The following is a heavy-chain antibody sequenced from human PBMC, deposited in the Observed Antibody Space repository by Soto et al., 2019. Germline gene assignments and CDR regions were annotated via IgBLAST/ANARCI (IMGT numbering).Heavy chain of an antibody. CDR3: ASSIAAAGGMDV. CDR1: GGSFSGYY. V-gene: IGHV4-34*01. D-gene: IGHD6-13*01. J-gene: IGHJ6*02. CDR2: INHSGST. Sequence: SETLSLTCAVYGGSFSGYYWSWIRQPPGKGLEWIGEINHSGSTNYNPSLKSRVTISVDTSKNQFSLKLSSVTAADTAVYYCASSIAAAGGMDVWCQGTTVTVSS.